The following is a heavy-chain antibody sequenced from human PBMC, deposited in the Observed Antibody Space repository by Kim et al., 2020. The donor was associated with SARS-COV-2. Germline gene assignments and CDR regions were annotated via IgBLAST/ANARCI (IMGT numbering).Heavy chain of an antibody. D-gene: IGHD1-26*01. J-gene: IGHJ3*01. CDR2: MNIDGSRI. V-gene: IGHV3-74*03. CDR1: GFTFNNYW. Sequence: GGSLRLSCAASGFTFNNYWMHWVRQAPGKGLVWISRMNIDGSRITYADFVYGRFTISRDNAENSLYLEMNSLRVEDAAVYYCARGSGGYGDIFDLWGQGTMVTVSS. CDR3: ARGSGGYGDIFDL.